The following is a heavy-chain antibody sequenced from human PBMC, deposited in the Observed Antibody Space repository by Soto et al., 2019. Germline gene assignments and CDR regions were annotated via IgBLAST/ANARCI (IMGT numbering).Heavy chain of an antibody. CDR3: ASDRDYGMDV. V-gene: IGHV3-74*01. CDR1: GVTFTTSW. CDR2: INSDGSTT. D-gene: IGHD3-10*01. J-gene: IGHJ6*02. Sequence: EVQLVESGGGLVQPGGSLRLSCAASGVTFTTSWMHWVRQAPEKGLVWVSHINSDGSTTTYADSVRGRFTISRDNAKNTLYLQMNSLRVEDTAVYYCASDRDYGMDVWGQGTTVIVSS.